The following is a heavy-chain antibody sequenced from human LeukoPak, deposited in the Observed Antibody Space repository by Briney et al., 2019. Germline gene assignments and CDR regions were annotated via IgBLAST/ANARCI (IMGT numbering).Heavy chain of an antibody. CDR3: ARGDTAMVPDY. CDR1: GFTFSSYE. J-gene: IGHJ4*02. V-gene: IGHV3-48*03. D-gene: IGHD5-18*01. CDR2: ISSSGSTI. Sequence: GGSLRLSCAASGFTFSSYEMNWVRQAPGKGLEWVSYISSSGSTIYYADSVKGRFTISRDNAKNSLYLQMNSLRAEDTAVYYCARGDTAMVPDYWGQGALVTVSS.